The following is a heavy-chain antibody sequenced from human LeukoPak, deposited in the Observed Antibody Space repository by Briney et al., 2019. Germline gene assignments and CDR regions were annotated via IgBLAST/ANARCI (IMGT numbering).Heavy chain of an antibody. D-gene: IGHD5-18*01. CDR1: GGSISGSNL. J-gene: IGHJ4*02. CDR2: IHHGGST. Sequence: KPSETLSLTCTVIGGSISGSNLLSWVHQSPGKGLEWIGEIHHGGSTNYNLSLKSRVIVSVDKSKNQFSLKLTSVTAADTAVYYCARGNSYGSLDYWGQGTLVTVSS. V-gene: IGHV4-4*02. CDR3: ARGNSYGSLDY.